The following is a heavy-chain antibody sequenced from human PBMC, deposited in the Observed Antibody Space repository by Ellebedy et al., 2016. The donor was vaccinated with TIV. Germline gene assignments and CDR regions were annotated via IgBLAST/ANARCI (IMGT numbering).Heavy chain of an antibody. Sequence: SETLSLXXTVSGGSISSYYWSWIRQPPGKGLEWIGYIYYSGSTNYNPSLKSRVTISVDTSKNQFSLKLSSVTAADTAVYYCAREESDCGGDCYSRSFDYWGQGTLVTVSS. CDR1: GGSISSYY. J-gene: IGHJ4*02. CDR3: AREESDCGGDCYSRSFDY. CDR2: IYYSGST. D-gene: IGHD2-21*01. V-gene: IGHV4-59*01.